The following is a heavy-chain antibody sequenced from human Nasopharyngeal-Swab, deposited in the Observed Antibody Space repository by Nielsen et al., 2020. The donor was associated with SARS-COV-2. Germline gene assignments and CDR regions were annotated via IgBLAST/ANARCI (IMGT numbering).Heavy chain of an antibody. V-gene: IGHV1-2*06. Sequence: ASVKVSCKASGYTFTGYYMHWVRQAPGQGLEWMGRINPNSGGTSYAQKFQGRVTMTRDTSTSTVYMELSSLRSEDTAVYYCARAATYYDFWSGYFFDWGQGTLVTVSS. CDR1: GYTFTGYY. CDR2: INPNSGGT. J-gene: IGHJ4*02. D-gene: IGHD3-3*01. CDR3: ARAATYYDFWSGYFFD.